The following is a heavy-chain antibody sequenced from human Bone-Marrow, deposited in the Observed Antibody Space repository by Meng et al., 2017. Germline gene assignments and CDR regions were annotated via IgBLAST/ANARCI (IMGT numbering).Heavy chain of an antibody. Sequence: QGQAVRSGPEVKKPGASVKFSCKSSGFNFPDYYIHWVRRAPGQGLGWMGRINPKSGDTHYAQKFQARVTMTGDTSISTAYMELSGLRSDDTAMYYCARDEDISAAGKLFGDYWGQGTLVTVSS. CDR2: INPKSGDT. V-gene: IGHV1-2*06. J-gene: IGHJ4*02. D-gene: IGHD6-25*01. CDR1: GFNFPDYY. CDR3: ARDEDISAAGKLFGDY.